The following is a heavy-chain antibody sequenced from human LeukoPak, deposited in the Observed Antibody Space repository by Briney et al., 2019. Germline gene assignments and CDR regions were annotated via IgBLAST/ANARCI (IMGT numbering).Heavy chain of an antibody. D-gene: IGHD6-19*01. CDR2: IYYSGST. CDR3: ASHGWYGGRPNG. J-gene: IGHJ4*02. Sequence: PSETLSLTCTVSGGSISSSSYYWGWIRQPPGKGLEWIGSIYYSGSTYYNPSLKSRVTISVDTSKNQFSLKLSSVTAADTAVYYCASHGWYGGRPNGWGREPWSPSPQ. V-gene: IGHV4-39*01. CDR1: GGSISSSSYY.